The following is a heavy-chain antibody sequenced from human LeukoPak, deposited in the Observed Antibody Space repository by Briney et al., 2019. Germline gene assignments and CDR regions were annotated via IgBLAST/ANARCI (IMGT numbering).Heavy chain of an antibody. CDR2: ISGSGGST. CDR1: GFTFSSYA. CDR3: AKDRGSSYYYGMDV. J-gene: IGHJ6*02. V-gene: IGHV3-23*01. Sequence: GGSLRLSCAASGFTFSSYAMSWVRQAPGKGLEWVSAISGSGGSTYYADSVKGRFTISRDNSKNTLYLQMNSLRAEDTALYYCAKDRGSSYYYGMDVWGQGTTVTVSS. D-gene: IGHD3-10*01.